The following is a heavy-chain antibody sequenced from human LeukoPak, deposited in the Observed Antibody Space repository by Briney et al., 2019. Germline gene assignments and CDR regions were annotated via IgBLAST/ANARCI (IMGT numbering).Heavy chain of an antibody. CDR3: ARGVHTDYGGNSGSFDY. J-gene: IGHJ4*02. D-gene: IGHD4-23*01. CDR1: GYTFTGYY. CDR2: INPNSGGT. V-gene: IGHV1-2*04. Sequence: ASVKVSCKASGYTFTGYYMHRVRQAPGLGLEWMGWINPNSGGTNYAQKFQGWVTMTRDTSISTAYMELSRLRSDDTAVYYCARGVHTDYGGNSGSFDYWGQGTLVTVSS.